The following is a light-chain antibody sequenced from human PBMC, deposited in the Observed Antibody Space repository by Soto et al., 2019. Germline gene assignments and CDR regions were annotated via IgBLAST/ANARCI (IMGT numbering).Light chain of an antibody. V-gene: IGKV3-15*01. CDR3: QQYNNWPPLT. Sequence: EIVMTQSPATLSVSPGGRATLSCRASQSVSSNLAWYQQKPGQAPRLLIYGASTRATGIPARFSGSGSGTEFTLTISSLQSEDFAVYYCQQYNNWPPLTFGGGTKVDIK. J-gene: IGKJ4*01. CDR2: GAS. CDR1: QSVSSN.